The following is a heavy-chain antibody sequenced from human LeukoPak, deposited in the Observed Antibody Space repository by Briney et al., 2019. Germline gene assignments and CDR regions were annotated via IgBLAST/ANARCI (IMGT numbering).Heavy chain of an antibody. V-gene: IGHV1-8*01. CDR1: GHTFTSYD. J-gene: IGHJ3*02. D-gene: IGHD1-26*01. CDR3: ASGMGATDAFDI. CDR2: MNPNSGNT. Sequence: GASVKVSCKASGHTFTSYDINWVRQATGQGLEWMGWMNPNSGNTGYAQKFQGRVTMTRNTSISTAYMELSSLRSEDTAVYYCASGMGATDAFDIWGQGTMVTVSS.